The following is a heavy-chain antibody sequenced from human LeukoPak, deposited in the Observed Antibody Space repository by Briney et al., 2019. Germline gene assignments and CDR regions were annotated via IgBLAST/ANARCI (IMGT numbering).Heavy chain of an antibody. CDR3: TGSRWVTNDY. Sequence: GGSLRLSCAASGFTFSKAWMSWVRQAPGKGLEWVGRIKSKTDGETTDYAAPVKGGFTISRDDSKNTVYLQMNSLKIEDTAVYYCTGSRWVTNDYWGQGTLVTVSS. CDR1: GFTFSKAW. CDR2: IKSKTDGETT. V-gene: IGHV3-15*01. D-gene: IGHD1-26*01. J-gene: IGHJ4*02.